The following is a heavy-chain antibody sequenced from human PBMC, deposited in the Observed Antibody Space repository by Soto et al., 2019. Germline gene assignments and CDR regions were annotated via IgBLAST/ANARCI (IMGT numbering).Heavy chain of an antibody. Sequence: QVQLVESGGGVVQPGRSLRHSCAASRFTFSRYAMHWVRQAPGKGLEWVAVISYDGRQKHYVDSVKGRFTISRDESDNTLYLQMSSLRPEDTAVYYCAKDGYFDTYYFDHWGQGTLVTVSS. V-gene: IGHV3-30*04. CDR2: ISYDGRQK. J-gene: IGHJ4*02. D-gene: IGHD3-22*01. CDR1: RFTFSRYA. CDR3: AKDGYFDTYYFDH.